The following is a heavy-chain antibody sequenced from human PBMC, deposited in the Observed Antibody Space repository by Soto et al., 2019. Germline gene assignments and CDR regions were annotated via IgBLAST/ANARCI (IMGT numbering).Heavy chain of an antibody. V-gene: IGHV4-59*08. CDR3: ARRRPDSSGYYYYYYY. Sequence: SETLSLTCTVSGGSISSYYWSWIRQPPGKGLEWIGYIYYSGSTNYNPSLKSRVTISVDTSKNQFSLKLSSATAADTAVYYCARRRPDSSGYYYYYYYWGQGTLVTVSS. D-gene: IGHD3-22*01. CDR1: GGSISSYY. CDR2: IYYSGST. J-gene: IGHJ4*02.